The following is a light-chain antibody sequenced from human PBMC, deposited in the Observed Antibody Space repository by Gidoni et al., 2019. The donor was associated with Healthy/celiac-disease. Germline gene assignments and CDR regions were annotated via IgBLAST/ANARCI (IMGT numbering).Light chain of an antibody. CDR1: QSVSSN. V-gene: IGKV3-15*01. Sequence: ELVMTQSPATLSVSPGERATLSCRASQSVSSNLAWYQQKPGQAPRLLIYGASTRATGIPARFSGSGSGTEFTLTISSLQSEDFAVYYCQQYNNWTSGALTFGGGTKVEIK. J-gene: IGKJ4*01. CDR3: QQYNNWTSGALT. CDR2: GAS.